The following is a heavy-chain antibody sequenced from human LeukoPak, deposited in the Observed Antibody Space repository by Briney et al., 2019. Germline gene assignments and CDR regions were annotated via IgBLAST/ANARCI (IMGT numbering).Heavy chain of an antibody. CDR3: AKVEAAAGTFDY. J-gene: IGHJ4*02. D-gene: IGHD6-13*01. V-gene: IGHV3-23*01. CDR2: ISGSGGST. CDR1: GFTFSGYA. Sequence: PGGSLRLSCAASGFTFSGYAMSWVRQAPGKGLEWVSAISGSGGSTYYADSVKGRFTISRDNSKNTLYLQMNSLRAEDTAVYYCAKVEAAAGTFDYWGQGTLVTVSS.